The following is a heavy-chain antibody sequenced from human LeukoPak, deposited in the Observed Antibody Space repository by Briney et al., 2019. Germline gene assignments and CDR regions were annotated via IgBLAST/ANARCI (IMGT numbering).Heavy chain of an antibody. Sequence: GGSLRLSCAASGFTFGSYGMHWVRQAPGKGLEWVTFIRSDGSNKYYADSVKGRFTISRDNSKNTLYLQMNSLRAEDTAVYYCAKGRVEWEAADYWGQGTLVTVSS. V-gene: IGHV3-30*02. J-gene: IGHJ4*02. CDR2: IRSDGSNK. CDR1: GFTFGSYG. D-gene: IGHD1-26*01. CDR3: AKGRVEWEAADY.